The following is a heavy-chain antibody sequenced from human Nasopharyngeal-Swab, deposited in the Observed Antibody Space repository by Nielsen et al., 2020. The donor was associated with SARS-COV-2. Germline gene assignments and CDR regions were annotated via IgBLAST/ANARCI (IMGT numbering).Heavy chain of an antibody. D-gene: IGHD5-24*01. V-gene: IGHV1-69*10. CDR2: IIPILPIT. J-gene: IGHJ6*03. CDR1: GGTFSSYG. CDR3: ARGGWLRKDYYYSYYYMDV. Sequence: SVKVSCKTSGGTFSSYGISWFRQAHGQGLEWMGGIIPILPITNYAQKFQDRVTITADKSTSTAYMELSSLRSEDTAAYYCARGGWLRKDYYYSYYYMDVWGKGTTVTVSS.